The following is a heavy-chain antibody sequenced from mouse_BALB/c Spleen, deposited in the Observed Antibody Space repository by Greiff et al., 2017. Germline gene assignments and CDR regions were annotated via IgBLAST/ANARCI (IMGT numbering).Heavy chain of an antibody. CDR3: TRDRITTVVAPGFAY. CDR1: GFTFSSYT. J-gene: IGHJ3*01. CDR2: ISSGGSYT. Sequence: EVKLVESGGGLVKPGGSLKLSCAASGFTFSSYTMSWVRQTPEKRLEWVATISSGGSYTYYPDSVKGRFTISRDNAKNTLYLQMSSLKSEDTAMYYCTRDRITTVVAPGFAYWGQGTLVTVSA. V-gene: IGHV5-6-4*01. D-gene: IGHD1-1*01.